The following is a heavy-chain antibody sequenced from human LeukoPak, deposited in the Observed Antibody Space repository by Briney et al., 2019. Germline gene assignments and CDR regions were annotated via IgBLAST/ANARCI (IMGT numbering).Heavy chain of an antibody. CDR3: AKGRGTYYYMDV. V-gene: IGHV3-23*01. CDR1: EFNFRSLA. J-gene: IGHJ6*03. Sequence: GGSLRLSCRASEFNFRSLAMNWVRQAPGKGLEWVSTISSGGGSTYYAVSVKGRFATSRDNLNHTLNLQMDSVRADDTAVYYCAKGRGTYYYMDVWGKGTTVTVSS. CDR2: ISSGGGST.